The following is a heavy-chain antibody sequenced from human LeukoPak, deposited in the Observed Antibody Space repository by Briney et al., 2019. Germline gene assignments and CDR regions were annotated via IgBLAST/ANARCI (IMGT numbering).Heavy chain of an antibody. CDR1: GFTFSSYA. V-gene: IGHV3-23*01. CDR3: AKFLGDAYYDFRSGYYTGNPFDY. D-gene: IGHD3-3*01. CDR2: ISGSGGST. J-gene: IGHJ4*02. Sequence: GGSLRLSCAASGFTFSSYAMSWVRQAPGKGLEWVSAISGSGGSTYYADSVKGRFTISRDNSKNTLYLQMNSLRAEDTAVYYCAKFLGDAYYDFRSGYYTGNPFDYWGQGTLVTVSS.